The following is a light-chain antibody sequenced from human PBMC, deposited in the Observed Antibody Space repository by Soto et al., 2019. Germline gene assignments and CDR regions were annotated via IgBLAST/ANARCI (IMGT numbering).Light chain of an antibody. CDR2: EVI. Sequence: QSALTQPPSASGSPGQSVTISCTGTSSDVGGYNYVSWYQQHPGKAPKLMIYEVINRPSGVSNRFSGSKSGNTASLTISGLQAEDEADYYCSSYTSTSTRMFGGGTQLTVL. CDR1: SSDVGGYNY. V-gene: IGLV2-14*01. J-gene: IGLJ3*02. CDR3: SSYTSTSTRM.